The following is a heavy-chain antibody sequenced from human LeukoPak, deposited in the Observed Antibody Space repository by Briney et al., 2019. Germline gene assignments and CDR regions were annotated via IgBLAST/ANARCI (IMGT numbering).Heavy chain of an antibody. CDR1: GGSISSNY. Sequence: PSETLSLTCTVSGGSISSNYWSWIRQPPGKGLEWIGYMYYSGTTKDNPSLKSRVTMSVDTSKNQFSLKLTSVTAADTAVYYCARVLLAGTTDYWGQGTLVTVSS. J-gene: IGHJ4*02. D-gene: IGHD1-7*01. CDR3: ARVLLAGTTDY. V-gene: IGHV4-59*01. CDR2: MYYSGTT.